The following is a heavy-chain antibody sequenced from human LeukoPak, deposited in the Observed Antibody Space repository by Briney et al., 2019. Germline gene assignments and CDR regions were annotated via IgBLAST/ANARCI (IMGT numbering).Heavy chain of an antibody. J-gene: IGHJ4*02. CDR2: INPSGGST. CDR3: ARTPWYYDSSGYYYFDY. Sequence: ASVKVSCKASGYTFTSCFIHWVRQAPGQGLEWMGVINPSGGSTSYAQKFQGRVTMTRDTSTSTVSMELSSLRFEDTAVYYCARTPWYYDSSGYYYFDYWGQGTLVTVSS. CDR1: GYTFTSCF. D-gene: IGHD3-22*01. V-gene: IGHV1-46*01.